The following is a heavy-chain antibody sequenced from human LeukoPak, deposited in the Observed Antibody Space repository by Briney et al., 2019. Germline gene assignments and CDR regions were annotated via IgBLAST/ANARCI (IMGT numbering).Heavy chain of an antibody. Sequence: SETLSLTCAVYGGSFSGYYWSWIRQPPGKGLEWIGEINHSGSTNYNPSLKSRVTISVDTSKNRFSLKLSSVTAADTAVYYCASTGARYYYDSSGPRPLGYWGQGTLVTVSS. CDR1: GGSFSGYY. J-gene: IGHJ4*02. V-gene: IGHV4-34*01. CDR3: ASTGARYYYDSSGPRPLGY. D-gene: IGHD3-22*01. CDR2: INHSGST.